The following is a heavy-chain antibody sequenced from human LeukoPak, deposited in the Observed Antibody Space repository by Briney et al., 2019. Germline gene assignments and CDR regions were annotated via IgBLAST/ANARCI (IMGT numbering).Heavy chain of an antibody. CDR3: ARDFDPADYGDYTPYGMDV. J-gene: IGHJ6*02. CDR2: INPSGGST. CDR1: GYTFTSYY. V-gene: IGHV1-46*01. Sequence: ASVKVSCKASGYTFTSYYMHWVRQAPGQGLEWMGIINPSGGSTSYAQKFQGRVTITADESTSTAYMELSSLRSEDTAVYYCARDFDPADYGDYTPYGMDVWGQGTTVTVSS. D-gene: IGHD4-17*01.